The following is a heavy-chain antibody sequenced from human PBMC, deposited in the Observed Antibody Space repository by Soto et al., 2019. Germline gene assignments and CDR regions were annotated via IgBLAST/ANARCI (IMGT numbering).Heavy chain of an antibody. CDR1: GGSISRYY. V-gene: IGHV4-4*07. D-gene: IGHD4-17*01. CDR2: IYISGST. Sequence: PSETLSLTCTVSGGSISRYYWSWIRQPAGKGLEWIGRIYISGSTNYNPSLKSRVTVSLDTSKNHFSLKLNSVTAADTAVYYCVTSYHDYGVPFDVWGQGTMVTVS. J-gene: IGHJ3*01. CDR3: VTSYHDYGVPFDV.